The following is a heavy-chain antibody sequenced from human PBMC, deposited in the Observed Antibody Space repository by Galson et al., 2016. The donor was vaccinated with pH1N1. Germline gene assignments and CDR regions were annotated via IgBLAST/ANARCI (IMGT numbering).Heavy chain of an antibody. CDR3: ARMQNGDYVGYFDY. CDR2: IDWDDDK. V-gene: IGHV2-70*01. J-gene: IGHJ4*02. CDR1: GFSLSTSGMC. Sequence: PALVKPTQTLTLTCTFSGFSLSTSGMCVSWIRQPPGKALEWLALIDWDDDKYYTTSLKTRLTISKDTSKNQVVLTMTNMDPVDTATYYCARMQNGDYVGYFDYWGQGTLVTVSS. D-gene: IGHD4-17*01.